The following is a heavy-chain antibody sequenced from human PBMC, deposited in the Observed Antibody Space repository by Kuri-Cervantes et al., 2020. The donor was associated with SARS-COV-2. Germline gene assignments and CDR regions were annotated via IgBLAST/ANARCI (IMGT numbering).Heavy chain of an antibody. CDR2: IYYSGST. CDR3: ARDGYGVLRLGYFDY. CDR1: GGSISSYY. D-gene: IGHD4-17*01. Sequence: ESLKISCTVSGGSISSYYWSWIRQPPGKGLEWIGYIYYSGSTNYNPSLKSRVTISVDTSKNQFSLKLSSVTAADTAVYYCARDGYGVLRLGYFDYWGQGTLVTVSS. J-gene: IGHJ4*02. V-gene: IGHV4-59*01.